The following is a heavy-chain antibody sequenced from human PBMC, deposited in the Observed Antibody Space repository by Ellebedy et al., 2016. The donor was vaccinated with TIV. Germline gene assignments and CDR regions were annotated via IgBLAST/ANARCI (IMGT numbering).Heavy chain of an antibody. Sequence: GESLKISCAASGFTFSSYWMHWVRQASGKGLVWVSRIYSDGNSTNYADSVRGRFTISRDNAKNTLYLQMNSLRAEDTAVYYCAREAAAGSGRYFDLWGRGTLVTVSS. CDR2: IYSDGNST. D-gene: IGHD6-13*01. J-gene: IGHJ2*01. CDR3: AREAAAGSGRYFDL. V-gene: IGHV3-74*01. CDR1: GFTFSSYW.